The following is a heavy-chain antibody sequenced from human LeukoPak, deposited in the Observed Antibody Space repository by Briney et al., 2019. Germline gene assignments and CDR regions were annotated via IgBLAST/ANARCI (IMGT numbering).Heavy chain of an antibody. CDR3: ASQGIAARPSL. CDR2: IYYSGST. J-gene: IGHJ4*02. Sequence: SETLSLTCIISGASISSSAYYWGWIRQPPGKGLEWIGSIYYSGSTYYNPSLKSRVTISADTSKNQFSLKLSSVTAADTAVYYCASQGIAARPSLWGQGTLVTVSS. CDR1: GASISSSAYY. D-gene: IGHD6-6*01. V-gene: IGHV4-39*07.